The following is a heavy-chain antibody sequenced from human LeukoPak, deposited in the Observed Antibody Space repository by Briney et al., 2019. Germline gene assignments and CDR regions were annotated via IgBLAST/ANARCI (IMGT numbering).Heavy chain of an antibody. J-gene: IGHJ4*02. CDR2: ISDSGDAT. V-gene: IGHV3-23*01. CDR1: GFTFSNFG. D-gene: IGHD3-10*01. Sequence: GGSLRLSCAASGFTFSNFGMAWVRQAPGEGLEWVSSISDSGDATEYAESVKGRFTISRDNSKGTVWLQMNSLRAEDTAVYYCAREFHYYYGSGRWGQGTLVTVSS. CDR3: AREFHYYYGSGR.